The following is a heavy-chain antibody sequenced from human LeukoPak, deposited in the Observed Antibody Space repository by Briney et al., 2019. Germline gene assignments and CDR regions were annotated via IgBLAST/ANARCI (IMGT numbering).Heavy chain of an antibody. CDR2: ISGSGGST. J-gene: IGHJ4*02. D-gene: IGHD6-25*01. V-gene: IGHV3-23*01. CDR3: ANDSSTAQWTGIAAYYFDY. Sequence: GGSLRLSCAASGFTFSSYAMSWVRQAPGQGLEWVSAISGSGGSTYYADSVKGRFTISRDNSKNTLYLQMNSLRAEDTAVYYCANDSSTAQWTGIAAYYFDYWGQGTLVTVSS. CDR1: GFTFSSYA.